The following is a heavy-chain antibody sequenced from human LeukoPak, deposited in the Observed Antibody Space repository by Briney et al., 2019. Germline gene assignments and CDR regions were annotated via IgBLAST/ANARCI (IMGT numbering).Heavy chain of an antibody. D-gene: IGHD2-2*01. V-gene: IGHV4-30-2*01. CDR1: GGSISSGGYS. J-gene: IGHJ4*02. CDR2: IYHSGST. CDR3: ARGGGYCSTTSCYYFDY. Sequence: SETLSLTCAVSGGSISSGGYSWSWFRQPPGKGLEWIAYIYHSGSTYYNPSLKSRVTISIDRSKNQFSLKLSSVTAADTAVYYCARGGGYCSTTSCYYFDYWGQGTLVTVSS.